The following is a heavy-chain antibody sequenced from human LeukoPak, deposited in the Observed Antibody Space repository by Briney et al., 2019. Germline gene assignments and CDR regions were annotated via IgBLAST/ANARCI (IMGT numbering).Heavy chain of an antibody. V-gene: IGHV3-30*18. Sequence: GSLRLSCAASGFTFSSYGLHWVRQAPGKGLEWLAVISYEGSNTYYADSVKGRFTISRDNSKDTLYLQMNSLRAEDAAVYYCAKAHCSGGSCYYILDYFDYWGQGTLVTVSS. CDR1: GFTFSSYG. D-gene: IGHD2-15*01. CDR2: ISYEGSNT. J-gene: IGHJ4*02. CDR3: AKAHCSGGSCYYILDYFDY.